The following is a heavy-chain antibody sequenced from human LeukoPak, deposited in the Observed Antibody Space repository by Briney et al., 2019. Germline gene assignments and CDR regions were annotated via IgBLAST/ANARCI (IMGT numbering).Heavy chain of an antibody. CDR1: GFTFDDYG. CDR3: AKEYTGSFSPFPSYFDS. V-gene: IGHV3-20*04. J-gene: IGHJ4*02. CDR2: INWNGGST. Sequence: GGSLRLSCAASGFTFDDYGMSWVRQAPGKGLEWVSGINWNGGSTGYADSVKGRFTISRDNAKNSLYLQMNSLRAEDTAVYYCAKEYTGSFSPFPSYFDSWGQGTLVTVSS. D-gene: IGHD1-26*01.